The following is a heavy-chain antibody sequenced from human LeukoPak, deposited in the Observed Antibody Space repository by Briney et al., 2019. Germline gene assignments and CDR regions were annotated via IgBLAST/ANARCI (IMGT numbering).Heavy chain of an antibody. CDR1: GFTVSSNY. D-gene: IGHD2-15*01. Sequence: GGSLRLSCAASGFTVSSNYMSWVRQAPGKGLEWVSVIYSGGSTYCADSVKGRFTISRDNSKNTLYLQMNSLRAEDTAVYYCARSVVEAAASLDYWGQGTLVTVSS. J-gene: IGHJ4*02. CDR2: IYSGGST. CDR3: ARSVVEAAASLDY. V-gene: IGHV3-66*01.